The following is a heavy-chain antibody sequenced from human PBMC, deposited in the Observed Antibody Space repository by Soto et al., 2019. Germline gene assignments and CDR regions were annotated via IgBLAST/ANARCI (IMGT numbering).Heavy chain of an antibody. V-gene: IGHV3-64D*08. CDR2: ISSNGGST. D-gene: IGHD3-22*01. Sequence: AGSLRLSCSASGFTFSSYAMHWVRQAPGKGLEYVSAISSNGGSTYYADSVKGRFTISRDNSKNTLYLQMSSLRAEDTAVYYCVKDEDSSGYYPNFDYWGQGPLVTVSS. J-gene: IGHJ4*02. CDR1: GFTFSSYA. CDR3: VKDEDSSGYYPNFDY.